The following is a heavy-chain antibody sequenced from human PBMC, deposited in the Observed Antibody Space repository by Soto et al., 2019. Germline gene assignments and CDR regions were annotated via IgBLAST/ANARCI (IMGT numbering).Heavy chain of an antibody. CDR3: ASGGYCSGGSCVDDDY. J-gene: IGHJ4*02. Sequence: ASVKVSCKASGYTFATYAMHWVRQAPGHRLEWMGWINAGNGNTKYSQKFQGRVTITRDTSASTAYMELSSLRSEDTAVYYCASGGYCSGGSCVDDDYWGQGTLVTVSS. V-gene: IGHV1-3*01. CDR2: INAGNGNT. CDR1: GYTFATYA. D-gene: IGHD2-15*01.